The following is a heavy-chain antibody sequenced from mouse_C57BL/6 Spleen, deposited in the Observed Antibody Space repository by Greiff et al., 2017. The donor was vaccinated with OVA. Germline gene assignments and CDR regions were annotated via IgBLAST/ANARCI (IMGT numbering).Heavy chain of an antibody. V-gene: IGHV1-64*01. CDR3: ARGIYDGFLYYFDY. CDR1: GYTFTSYW. CDR2: IHPNSGST. D-gene: IGHD2-3*01. J-gene: IGHJ2*01. Sequence: VQLQQPGAELVKPGASVKLSCKASGYTFTSYWMHWVKQRPGQGLEWIGMIHPNSGSTNYNEKFKSKATLTVDKSSSTAYMQLSSLTSEDSAVYYCARGIYDGFLYYFDYWGQGTTLTVSS.